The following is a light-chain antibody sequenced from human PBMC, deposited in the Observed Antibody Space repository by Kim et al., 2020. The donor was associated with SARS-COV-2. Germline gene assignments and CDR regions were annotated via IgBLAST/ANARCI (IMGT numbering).Light chain of an antibody. J-gene: IGLJ3*02. V-gene: IGLV2-8*01. Sequence: QSALTQPPSASGSPGQSVTISCTGTSSDIGTYNYVSWYQQHPGKAPKVMIYEVRERPSGVPDRFSGYKSGSTASLTVSGLQAEDEADYYCSSYAGSTWVFGGGTKLTVL. CDR3: SSYAGSTWV. CDR1: SSDIGTYNY. CDR2: EVR.